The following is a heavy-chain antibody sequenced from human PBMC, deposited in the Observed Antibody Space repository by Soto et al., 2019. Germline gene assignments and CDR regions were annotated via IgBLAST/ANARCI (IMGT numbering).Heavy chain of an antibody. Sequence: PGGSLRLSCTTSGFTFGDYAMTWFRQAPGKGLEWVGLIRSKAYGGTTEYAASVKGRFTISRDDSISIAYLQMNSLKTEDTAVYYCAREGVGANDAFDIWGQGTMVTVSS. V-gene: IGHV3-49*03. CDR2: IRSKAYGGTT. D-gene: IGHD1-26*01. J-gene: IGHJ3*02. CDR1: GFTFGDYA. CDR3: AREGVGANDAFDI.